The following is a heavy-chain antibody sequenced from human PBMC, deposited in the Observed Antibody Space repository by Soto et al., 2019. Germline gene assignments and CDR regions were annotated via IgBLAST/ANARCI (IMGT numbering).Heavy chain of an antibody. CDR1: GGTFSSYA. CDR2: IIPIFGTA. Sequence: QVQLVQSGAEVKKPGSSVKVSCKASGGTFSSYAISWVRQAPGQGLEWMGGIIPIFGTANYAQKFQGRVTITADESTSTAYMYLSSLRTEDTAVYYGASHGSATVVTAFDYWGQGTLVTVSS. J-gene: IGHJ4*02. CDR3: ASHGSATVVTAFDY. V-gene: IGHV1-69*01. D-gene: IGHD4-17*01.